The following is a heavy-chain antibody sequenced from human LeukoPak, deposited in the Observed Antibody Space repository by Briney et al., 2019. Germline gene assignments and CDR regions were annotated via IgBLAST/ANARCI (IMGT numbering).Heavy chain of an antibody. CDR1: GGSISSYY. Sequence: ASETLSLTCTVSGGSISSYYWSWIRQPPGKGLEWIGYIYYSGSTTYNPSLKSRVTISVDTSKNQFSLKLSSVTAADTAMYYCASHPSSRPYFDYWAQGALVTVSS. CDR2: IYYSGST. D-gene: IGHD2-2*01. J-gene: IGHJ4*02. V-gene: IGHV4-59*08. CDR3: ASHPSSRPYFDY.